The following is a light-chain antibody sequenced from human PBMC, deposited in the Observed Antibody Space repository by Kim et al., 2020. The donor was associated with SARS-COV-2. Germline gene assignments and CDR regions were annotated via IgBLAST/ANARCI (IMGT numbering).Light chain of an antibody. J-gene: IGLJ3*02. CDR1: SSDVGGYDL. CDR2: DVS. Sequence: GQSVTISCTGTSSDVGGYDLVSWYQQLPGKAPKLMIFDVSKRPSGVPDRFSGSKSGNTASLTISGLQADDEADYYCCSYAGNYIWVFGGGTQLTVL. V-gene: IGLV2-11*01. CDR3: CSYAGNYIWV.